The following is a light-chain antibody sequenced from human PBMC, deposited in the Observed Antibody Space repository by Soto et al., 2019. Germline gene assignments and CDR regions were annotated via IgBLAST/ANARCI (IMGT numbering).Light chain of an antibody. J-gene: IGKJ5*01. CDR2: GAS. V-gene: IGKV3-20*01. Sequence: EIVLTQSPGTLSLSPGERATLSCRASQSVSSSYLAWYQQKPGQAPRLLIYGASSRATGIPARFSGSGYGTDFTLTINRLEPEDYAVYYCQQYGSSPFTFGQGTRLEIK. CDR1: QSVSSSY. CDR3: QQYGSSPFT.